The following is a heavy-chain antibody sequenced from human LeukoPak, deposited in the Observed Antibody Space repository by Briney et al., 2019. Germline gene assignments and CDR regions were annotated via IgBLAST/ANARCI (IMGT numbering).Heavy chain of an antibody. Sequence: GGSLRLSCAASQFTFSTYGMSWVRQAPGKGLEWVSGICDNGRSTYYANSVKGRFTISRDNSKNTLYLQMNSLTAEDTAVYYCARRMYSSTSADYFDYWGQGTLGTVS. CDR1: QFTFSTYG. V-gene: IGHV3-23*01. J-gene: IGHJ4*02. CDR3: ARRMYSSTSADYFDY. CDR2: ICDNGRST. D-gene: IGHD6-6*01.